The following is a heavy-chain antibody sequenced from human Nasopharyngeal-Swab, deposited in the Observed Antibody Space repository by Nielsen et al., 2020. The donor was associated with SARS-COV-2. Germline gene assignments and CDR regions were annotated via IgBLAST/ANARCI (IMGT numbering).Heavy chain of an antibody. CDR2: IVVGSGNT. CDR3: ARSELRYFDWLSHFDY. V-gene: IGHV1-58*01. Sequence: SVKVSCKASGFTFTSSAVQWVRQARGQRLEWIGWIVVGSGNTNYAQKFQERVTITRDMSTSTAYMELSSLRSEDTAVYYCARSELRYFDWLSHFDYWGQGTLVTVSS. J-gene: IGHJ4*02. D-gene: IGHD3-9*01. CDR1: GFTFTSSA.